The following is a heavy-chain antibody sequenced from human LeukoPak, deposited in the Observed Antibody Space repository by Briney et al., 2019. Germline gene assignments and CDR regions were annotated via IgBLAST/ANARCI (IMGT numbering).Heavy chain of an antibody. D-gene: IGHD2-15*01. J-gene: IGHJ5*02. CDR1: GYSISSGYY. Sequence: SETLSLTCTVSGYSISSGYYWGWIRQPPGKGLEWIGSIYHSGSTYYNPSLKSRVTMSVDTSKNQFSLKLSSVTAADTAVYYCARDVVVAAREDWFDPWGQGTLVTVSS. CDR2: IYHSGST. CDR3: ARDVVVAAREDWFDP. V-gene: IGHV4-38-2*02.